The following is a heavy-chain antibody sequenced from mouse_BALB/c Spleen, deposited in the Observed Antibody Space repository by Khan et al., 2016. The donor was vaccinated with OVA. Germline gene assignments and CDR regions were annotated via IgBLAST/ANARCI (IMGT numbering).Heavy chain of an antibody. V-gene: IGHV1S41*01. CDR1: GYTFTSYW. CDR2: IGPGSGNT. CDR3: SRSNYYGTSLSAMNY. Sequence: DLVKPGASVKLSCKASGYTFTSYWINWIKQRPGQGLEWVGHIGPGSGNTYYNEIFKGKATMTVDTSSSSAYIPLSILSSEDSSVSFCSRSNYYGTSLSAMNYWGQGTSVTVSS. D-gene: IGHD1-1*01. J-gene: IGHJ4*01.